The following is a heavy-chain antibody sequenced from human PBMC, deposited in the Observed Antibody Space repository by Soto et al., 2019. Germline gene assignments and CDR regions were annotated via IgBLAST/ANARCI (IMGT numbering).Heavy chain of an antibody. CDR1: GFTFSSYG. D-gene: IGHD6-13*01. CDR2: ISYDGSNK. V-gene: IGHV3-30*18. CDR3: AKLAAAGQIPPDFDY. Sequence: PGGSLRLSCAASGFTFSSYGMHWVRQAPGKGLEWVAVISYDGSNKYYADSVKGRFTISRDNSKNTLYLQMNSLRAEDTAVYYCAKLAAAGQIPPDFDYWGQGTLVTVSS. J-gene: IGHJ4*02.